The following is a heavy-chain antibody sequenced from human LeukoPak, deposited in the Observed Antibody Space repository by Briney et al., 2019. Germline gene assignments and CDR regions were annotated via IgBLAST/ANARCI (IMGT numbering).Heavy chain of an antibody. CDR3: ARRGDYYWFDF. Sequence: GESVKISCKVSGYSFTSQWIGWVRQMPGKGLEWMGIIHPINSETKYSPSFEGQVTISADTSISTVFLQWNILKSSDTGIYYCARRGDYYWFDFWGQGTLVTVSS. J-gene: IGHJ5*01. CDR1: GYSFTSQW. CDR2: IHPINSET. D-gene: IGHD2/OR15-2a*01. V-gene: IGHV5-51*01.